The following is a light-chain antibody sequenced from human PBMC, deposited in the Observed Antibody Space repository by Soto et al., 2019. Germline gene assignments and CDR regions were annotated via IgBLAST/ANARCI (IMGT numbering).Light chain of an antibody. J-gene: IGKJ4*01. Sequence: EIVLTPSPATLSLSPGERATLSCRASQSVSSYLAWYQQKPGQAPRLLIYDASNRATGIPARFSGSESGTDFTLTISSLEPEDFAVYYCQQRSNWPLTFGGGTKVDIK. V-gene: IGKV3-11*01. CDR3: QQRSNWPLT. CDR2: DAS. CDR1: QSVSSY.